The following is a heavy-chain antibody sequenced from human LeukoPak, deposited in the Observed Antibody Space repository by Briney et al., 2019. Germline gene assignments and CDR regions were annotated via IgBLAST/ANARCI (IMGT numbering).Heavy chain of an antibody. CDR3: ARDVGTSGWYTFDY. J-gene: IGHJ4*02. V-gene: IGHV4-34*01. Sequence: PSETLSLTCAVYGGSFSGYYWSWIRQPPGKGLEWIGEINHSGSTNHNPSLKSRVIISVDTSKNQFSLQLNSVTPEDTAVYYCARDVGTSGWYTFDYWGQGTLVTVSS. CDR2: INHSGST. D-gene: IGHD6-19*01. CDR1: GGSFSGYY.